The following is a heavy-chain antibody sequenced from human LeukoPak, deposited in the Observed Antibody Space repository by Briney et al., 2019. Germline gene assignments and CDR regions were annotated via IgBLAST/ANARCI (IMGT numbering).Heavy chain of an antibody. D-gene: IGHD2-2*01. J-gene: IGHJ4*02. CDR2: ISYDGSNK. Sequence: PGRSLRLSCAASGFTFSSYAMHWVRQAPGKGLEWVGVISYDGSNKYYADSVKGRFTISRDNSKNTLYLQMNSLRAEDTAGYYCARPNCEYQLLCPYDYEGWGPLALVSS. V-gene: IGHV3-30-3*01. CDR1: GFTFSSYA. CDR3: ARPNCEYQLLCPYDY.